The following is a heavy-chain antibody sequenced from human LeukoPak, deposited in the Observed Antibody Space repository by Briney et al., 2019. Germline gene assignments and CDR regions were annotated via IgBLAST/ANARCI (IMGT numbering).Heavy chain of an antibody. Sequence: GGSLRLSCAASGFTVSSNYMSWVRQAPGKGLEWVSVIYSGGSTYYADSVKGRFTISRDNSKNTLHLQMNSLRAEDTAVYYCAIPPTYCGGDCYPEYFQHWGQGTLVTVSS. V-gene: IGHV3-53*01. CDR1: GFTVSSNY. CDR3: AIPPTYCGGDCYPEYFQH. D-gene: IGHD2-21*02. CDR2: IYSGGST. J-gene: IGHJ1*01.